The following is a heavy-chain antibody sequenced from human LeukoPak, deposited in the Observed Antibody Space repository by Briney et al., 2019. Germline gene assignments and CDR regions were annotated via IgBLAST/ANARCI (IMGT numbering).Heavy chain of an antibody. CDR2: SYYTGAT. CDR3: TRGLGYNWNDPFDS. D-gene: IGHD1-1*01. J-gene: IGHJ4*02. CDR1: GGSISSSSYY. Sequence: SETLSLTCTVSGGSISSSSYYWGWIRQPPGKGLEWIGYSYYTGATNYNPSLKSRVTISVDTYNNQFSLKLTSVTAADTAVYFCTRGLGYNWNDPFDSWGQGTLVTVSS. V-gene: IGHV4-61*05.